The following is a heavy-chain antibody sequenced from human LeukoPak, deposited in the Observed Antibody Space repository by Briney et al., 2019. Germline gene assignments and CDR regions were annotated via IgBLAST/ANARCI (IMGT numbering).Heavy chain of an antibody. Sequence: SETLSLTCAVSGYSISSGYYWGWIRQPPGKGLEWIGSIYHSGSTYYNPSLKSRVTISVDTSKNQFSLKLSPVTAADTAVYYCARANTAMVTGYWGQGTLVTVSS. CDR3: ARANTAMVTGY. CDR2: IYHSGST. CDR1: GYSISSGYY. D-gene: IGHD5-18*01. V-gene: IGHV4-38-2*01. J-gene: IGHJ4*02.